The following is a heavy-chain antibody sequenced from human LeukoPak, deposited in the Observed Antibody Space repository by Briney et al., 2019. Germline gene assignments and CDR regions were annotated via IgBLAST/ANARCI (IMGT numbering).Heavy chain of an antibody. CDR3: ARGRYDSPFDY. CDR2: IYYSGST. CDR1: GGSISSGGYY. D-gene: IGHD2-15*01. J-gene: IGHJ4*02. V-gene: IGHV4-31*03. Sequence: KASETLSLTCTVSGGSISSGGYYWSWIRQHPGKGLEWIGYIYYSGSTYYNPSLKSRVTISVDTSKNQFSLKLSSVTAADTAVYYCARGRYDSPFDYWGQGTLVTVSS.